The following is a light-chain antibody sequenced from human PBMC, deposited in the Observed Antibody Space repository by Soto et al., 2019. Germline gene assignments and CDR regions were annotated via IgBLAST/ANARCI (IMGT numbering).Light chain of an antibody. CDR2: GNS. V-gene: IGLV1-40*01. J-gene: IGLJ1*01. CDR3: QSYDSSLSGSYV. Sequence: QSVLTQPPSVSGAPGQRVTISCTGSSSNIGAGYDVHWYQQLPGTAPKLLIYGNSNRPSGVPDRFSGSKSGTSASLSITGLQAEVEVDYYCQSYDSSLSGSYVFGTGTKVTVL. CDR1: SSNIGAGYD.